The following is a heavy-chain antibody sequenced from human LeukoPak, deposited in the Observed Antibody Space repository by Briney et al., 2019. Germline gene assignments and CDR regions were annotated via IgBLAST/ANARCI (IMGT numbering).Heavy chain of an antibody. Sequence: SETLSLTCTVSGGSISNLHWSWIRQPAGKGLEWIGLIYSSGITKYNPSLKGRVTVSVDTSKNQFSLKLSSVTAADTAFYYCARDGGTYFPSWGQGTLVTVSS. CDR2: IYSSGIT. CDR1: GGSISNLH. D-gene: IGHD1-26*01. V-gene: IGHV4-4*07. J-gene: IGHJ4*02. CDR3: ARDGGTYFPS.